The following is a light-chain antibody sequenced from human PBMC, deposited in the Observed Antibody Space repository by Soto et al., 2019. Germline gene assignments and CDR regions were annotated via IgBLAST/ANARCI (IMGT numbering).Light chain of an antibody. CDR1: QGVDSSY. CDR3: QHYAMSLFP. V-gene: IGKV3-20*01. CDR2: GAS. Sequence: EIVLTQSPGTLSLSPGARATLSCRASQGVDSSYLAWYQQKPGQAPRLLIYGASSRATGIPDRFSGSGSGTDFTLTINRLEPDDFAGYYCQHYAMSLFPFGPGTKVDI. J-gene: IGKJ3*01.